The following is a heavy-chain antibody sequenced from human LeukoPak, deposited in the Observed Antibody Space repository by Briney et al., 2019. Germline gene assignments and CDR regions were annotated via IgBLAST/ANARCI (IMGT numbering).Heavy chain of an antibody. CDR2: IYSGGST. Sequence: GGSLRLSCAASGFIVSSNYMSWVRQAPGKGLEWVSVIYSGGSTYYADSVKGRFTISRDNSKNTLYLQMNSLRAEDTAVYYCAREGGGYCSGGSCYQLWGQGTMVTVSS. J-gene: IGHJ3*01. V-gene: IGHV3-53*01. D-gene: IGHD2-15*01. CDR1: GFIVSSNY. CDR3: AREGGGYCSGGSCYQL.